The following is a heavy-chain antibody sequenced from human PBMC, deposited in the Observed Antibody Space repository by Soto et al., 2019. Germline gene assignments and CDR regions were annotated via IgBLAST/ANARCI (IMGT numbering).Heavy chain of an antibody. CDR1: GFTFSSYG. CDR3: ARDWGIAAASNDDFDI. J-gene: IGHJ3*02. Sequence: QVQLVESGGGVVLPGRSLRLSCAASGFTFSSYGMHWVRQAPGKGLEWVAVIWYDGSNKYYADSVKGRFTISRDNSKNTLYLQMNSLRAEDTAVYYCARDWGIAAASNDDFDIWGQGTMVTVSS. V-gene: IGHV3-33*01. D-gene: IGHD6-13*01. CDR2: IWYDGSNK.